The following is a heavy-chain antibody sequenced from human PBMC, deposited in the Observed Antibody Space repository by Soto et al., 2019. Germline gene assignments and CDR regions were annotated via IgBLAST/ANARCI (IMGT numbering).Heavy chain of an antibody. J-gene: IGHJ6*02. D-gene: IGHD2-2*02. CDR2: ISGSGGST. Sequence: PGGSLRLSCAASGFTFSSYAMSWVRQAPGKGLEWVSAISGSGGSTYYADSVKGRFTISRDNSKNTLYLQMNSLRAEDTAVYYCAKRGYCSSTSCYNDYYYGMDVWGQGTTVTV. CDR3: AKRGYCSSTSCYNDYYYGMDV. CDR1: GFTFSSYA. V-gene: IGHV3-23*01.